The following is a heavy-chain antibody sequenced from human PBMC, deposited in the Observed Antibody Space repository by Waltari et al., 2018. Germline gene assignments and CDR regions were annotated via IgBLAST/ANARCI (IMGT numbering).Heavy chain of an antibody. Sequence: EVQLLESGGGLVQPGGSLRLSCAASGFPFSSYAMSWVRQAPGKGLEWVSAISGSGGSTYYADSVKGRFTISRDNSKNTLYLQMNSLRAEDTAVYYCAKDGYCSGGSCYLDWYFDLWGRGTLVTVSS. CDR3: AKDGYCSGGSCYLDWYFDL. V-gene: IGHV3-23*01. D-gene: IGHD2-15*01. J-gene: IGHJ2*01. CDR1: GFPFSSYA. CDR2: ISGSGGST.